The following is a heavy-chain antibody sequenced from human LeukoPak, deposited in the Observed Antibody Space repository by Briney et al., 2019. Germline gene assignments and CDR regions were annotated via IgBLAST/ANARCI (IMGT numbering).Heavy chain of an antibody. CDR1: GDTFIPYT. Sequence: ASVKVSCKASGDTFIPYTFSWVRQAPGQGLEWMGWISAYNGNTNYAQKLQGRVTMTTDTSTSTAYMELRSLRSDDTAVYYCARDLPGGGDFRYYFDYWGQGTLVTVSS. CDR2: ISAYNGNT. J-gene: IGHJ4*02. V-gene: IGHV1-18*04. D-gene: IGHD2-21*02. CDR3: ARDLPGGGDFRYYFDY.